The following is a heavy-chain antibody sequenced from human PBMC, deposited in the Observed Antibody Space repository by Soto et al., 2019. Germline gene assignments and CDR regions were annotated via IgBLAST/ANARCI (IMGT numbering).Heavy chain of an antibody. Sequence: SGGGLVQPGGSLRLSCAASGFTFSSYAMSWVRQAPGKGLEWVSAISGSGGSTYYADSVKGRFTISRDNSKNTLYLQMNSLRAEDTAVYYCAKTGDYGDYYYYGMDVWGQGTTVTVSS. CDR2: ISGSGGST. CDR1: GFTFSSYA. J-gene: IGHJ6*02. D-gene: IGHD4-17*01. V-gene: IGHV3-23*01. CDR3: AKTGDYGDYYYYGMDV.